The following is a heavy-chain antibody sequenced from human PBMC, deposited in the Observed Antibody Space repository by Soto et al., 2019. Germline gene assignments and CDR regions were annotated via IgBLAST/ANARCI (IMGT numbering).Heavy chain of an antibody. CDR2: IKSKTDGGTT. J-gene: IGHJ6*02. D-gene: IGHD3-3*01. V-gene: IGHV3-15*01. CDR3: TTDPRVASYGMDV. Sequence: ESGGGLVKPGGSLRLSCAASGFTFSNAWMSWVRQAPGKGLEWVGRIKSKTDGGTTDYAAPVKGRFTISRDDSKNTLYLQMNSLKTEDTAVYYCTTDPRVASYGMDVWGQGTTVTVSS. CDR1: GFTFSNAW.